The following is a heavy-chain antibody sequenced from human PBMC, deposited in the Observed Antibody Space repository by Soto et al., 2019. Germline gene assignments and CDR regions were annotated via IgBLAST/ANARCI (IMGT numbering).Heavy chain of an antibody. V-gene: IGHV4-59*08. CDR1: GGSISPYY. CDR3: ARLGRRTVASHFDY. J-gene: IGHJ4*02. CDR2: IYYSGST. D-gene: IGHD2-21*01. Sequence: QVQLQESGPGLVKPSETLSLICTVSGGSISPYYWSWIRQPPGKGLEWIGYIYYSGSTNYNPSLRSRVTISVDTSKNQFSLRLSSVTAADTAVSYCARLGRRTVASHFDYWGQGTLITVSS.